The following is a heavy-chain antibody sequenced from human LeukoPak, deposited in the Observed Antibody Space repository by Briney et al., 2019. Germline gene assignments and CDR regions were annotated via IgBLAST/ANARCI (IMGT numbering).Heavy chain of an antibody. CDR3: ARASAGATIFGVADDAFDI. V-gene: IGHV1-46*01. CDR2: INPSGGST. D-gene: IGHD3-3*01. Sequence: ASVKVSCKASGYTLTSYYMHWVRQAPGQGLEWMAIINPSGGSTTYVQKFQGRVNMTRDTSTSTVYMELSSLRSEDTAVYYCARASAGATIFGVADDAFDIWGQGTMVTVSS. CDR1: GYTLTSYY. J-gene: IGHJ3*02.